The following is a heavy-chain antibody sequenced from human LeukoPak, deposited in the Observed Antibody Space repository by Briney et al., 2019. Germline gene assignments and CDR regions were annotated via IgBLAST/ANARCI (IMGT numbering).Heavy chain of an antibody. D-gene: IGHD5-12*01. CDR3: ARGISGYDSDYFDY. J-gene: IGHJ4*02. CDR1: GGSISSSSYY. Sequence: SETLSLTCTVSGGSISSSSYYWGWIRQPPGKGLEWIGSIYYSGSTYYNPSLKSRVTISVDTSKNQFSLKLSSVTAADTAVYYCARGISGYDSDYFDYWGQGTLVTVSS. V-gene: IGHV4-39*07. CDR2: IYYSGST.